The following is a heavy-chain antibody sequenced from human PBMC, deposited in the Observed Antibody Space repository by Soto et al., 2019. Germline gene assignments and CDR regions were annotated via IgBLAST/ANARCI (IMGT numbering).Heavy chain of an antibody. CDR2: IYWDGDQ. CDR1: GFSLSTSGVG. J-gene: IGHJ4*02. CDR3: TRTLWFGVLS. V-gene: IGHV2-5*02. D-gene: IGHD3-10*01. Sequence: QITLKESGPMLVKPTQTLTLTCTFSGFSLSTSGVGVGWIRQFPGEALEWLAVIYWDGDQRYSPSLKSRLTIXKDPFKRQMVITLTNTDPVDTATYFCTRTLWFGVLSWGQGTLVTVSS.